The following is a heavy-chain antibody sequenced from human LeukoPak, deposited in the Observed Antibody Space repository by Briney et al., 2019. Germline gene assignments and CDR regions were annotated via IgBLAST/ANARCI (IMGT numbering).Heavy chain of an antibody. J-gene: IGHJ5*02. D-gene: IGHD3-9*01. Sequence: GGSLRLSCAASGFTFSNYVMSWVRQAPGKGLEWVAVISYDGSNKYYADSVKGRFTISRDNAKNSLYLQMNSLRAEDTAVYYCARRTDYDILTGYYGWFDPWGQGTLVTVSS. CDR1: GFTFSNYV. CDR3: ARRTDYDILTGYYGWFDP. V-gene: IGHV3-30*03. CDR2: ISYDGSNK.